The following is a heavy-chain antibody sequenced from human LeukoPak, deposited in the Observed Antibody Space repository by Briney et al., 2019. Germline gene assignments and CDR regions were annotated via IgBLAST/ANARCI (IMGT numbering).Heavy chain of an antibody. Sequence: ASVKVSCKASGYTFTGYYMHWVRQAPGQGLEWMGWINPNSGGTNYAQKFQGRVTMTRDTSISTAYMELSSLRSEDTAVYYCARANLPSKYSSSALDYWGQGTLVTVSS. CDR1: GYTFTGYY. CDR3: ARANLPSKYSSSALDY. J-gene: IGHJ4*02. CDR2: INPNSGGT. V-gene: IGHV1-2*02. D-gene: IGHD6-6*01.